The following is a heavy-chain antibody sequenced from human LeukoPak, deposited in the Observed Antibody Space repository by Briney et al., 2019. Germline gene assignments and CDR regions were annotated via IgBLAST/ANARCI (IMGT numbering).Heavy chain of an antibody. J-gene: IGHJ4*02. Sequence: GGSLRLSCAASGFTFSSYAMSWVRQAPGKGLEWVSSISSSSSYIYYADSVKGRFTISRDNAKNSLYLQMSSLRAEDTAVYYCMVVAATKDSFDYWGQGTLVTVSS. D-gene: IGHD2-15*01. V-gene: IGHV3-21*01. CDR3: MVVAATKDSFDY. CDR2: ISSSSSYI. CDR1: GFTFSSYA.